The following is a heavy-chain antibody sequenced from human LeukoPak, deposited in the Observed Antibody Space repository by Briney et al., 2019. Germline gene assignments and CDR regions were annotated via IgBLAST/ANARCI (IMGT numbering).Heavy chain of an antibody. D-gene: IGHD6-13*01. CDR3: ARSDSNSWYSLHDY. Sequence: PGGSLRLSCAASGFTFSSYWVTWVHQAPGKGLEWVANMNQDGSEIYHVDSVKDRFTISRDNAKKSLYLQMNSLRAEDTAVYYCARSDSNSWYSLHDYWGQGTLVTVSS. CDR2: MNQDGSEI. CDR1: GFTFSSYW. V-gene: IGHV3-7*01. J-gene: IGHJ4*02.